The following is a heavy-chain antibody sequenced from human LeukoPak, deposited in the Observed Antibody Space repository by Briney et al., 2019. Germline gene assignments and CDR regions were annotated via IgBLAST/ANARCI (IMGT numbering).Heavy chain of an antibody. Sequence: GSLRLSCAASGFTFSSYAMSWVRQAPGKGLEWVSAISGSGGSTYYADSVKGRFTISRDNSKNTLYLQMSSPRAEDTAVYYCAKAASSSWYYFDYWGQGTLVTVSS. CDR3: AKAASSSWYYFDY. D-gene: IGHD6-13*01. CDR2: ISGSGGST. CDR1: GFTFSSYA. J-gene: IGHJ4*02. V-gene: IGHV3-23*01.